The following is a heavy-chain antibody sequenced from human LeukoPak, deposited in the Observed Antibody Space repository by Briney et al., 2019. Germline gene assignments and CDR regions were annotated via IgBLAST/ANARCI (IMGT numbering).Heavy chain of an antibody. CDR2: VYYSGTT. V-gene: IGHV4-4*02. CDR3: ARASFDVLTGWRHFDF. CDR1: GGSISSSDW. Sequence: SGTLSLTCAVSGGSISSSDWWSWVRQPPGKGLEWIGEVYYSGTTKYNPSLKSRVTISVDRSKNQFSLKLSSVTAADTAVYYCARASFDVLTGWRHFDFWGRGTLVTVSS. J-gene: IGHJ4*02. D-gene: IGHD3-9*01.